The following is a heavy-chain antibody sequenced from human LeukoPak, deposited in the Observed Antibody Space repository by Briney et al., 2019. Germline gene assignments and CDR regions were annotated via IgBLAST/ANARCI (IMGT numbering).Heavy chain of an antibody. CDR2: INSGGST. J-gene: IGHJ4*02. Sequence: GGSLRLSCAASGFTFSSNYMSWVRQAPGKGLEWVSDINSGGSTNYTASVKSRFTISRDNSKNKLYLQLNSLTAADTAVYYCASLAEFGDAVYFDYWGQGTLVTVSS. CDR1: GFTFSSNY. CDR3: ASLAEFGDAVYFDY. V-gene: IGHV3-66*01. D-gene: IGHD3-10*01.